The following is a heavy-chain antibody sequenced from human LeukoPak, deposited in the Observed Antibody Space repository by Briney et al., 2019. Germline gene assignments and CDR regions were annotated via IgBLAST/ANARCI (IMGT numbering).Heavy chain of an antibody. Sequence: GASVKVSFKASGYTFTSYDSNWVRQATGQGLEWMGWMNPNSGNTGYAQKFQGRVTMTRNTSISTAYMELSSLRSEDTAVYYCARGPGKSSSWDYYYYYMDVWGKGTTVTVSS. J-gene: IGHJ6*03. V-gene: IGHV1-8*01. CDR3: ARGPGKSSSWDYYYYYMDV. CDR1: GYTFTSYD. CDR2: MNPNSGNT. D-gene: IGHD6-13*01.